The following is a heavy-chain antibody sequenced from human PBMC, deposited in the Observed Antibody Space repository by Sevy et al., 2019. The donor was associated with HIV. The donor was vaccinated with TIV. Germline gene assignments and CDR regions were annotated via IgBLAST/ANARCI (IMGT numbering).Heavy chain of an antibody. CDR1: GFTFSNYE. J-gene: IGHJ1*01. V-gene: IGHV3-48*03. CDR3: ARDRVGATGLGYFQH. CDR2: ISSGDSTI. Sequence: GGSLRLSCAASGFTFSNYEMNWVRQAPGKGLEWVSYISSGDSTIYYADSVRGRFIISRDNAKNSLYLQMNSLRAEDTAVYYCARDRVGATGLGYFQHWGQGTLVTVSS. D-gene: IGHD1-26*01.